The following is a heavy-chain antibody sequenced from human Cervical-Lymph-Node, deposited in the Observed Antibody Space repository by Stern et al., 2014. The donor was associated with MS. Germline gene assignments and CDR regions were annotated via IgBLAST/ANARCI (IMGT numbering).Heavy chain of an antibody. D-gene: IGHD4-17*01. CDR1: SSGSYY. Sequence: SSGSYYWSWIRQPPGKGLEWIGYIYYSGSTNYNPSLKSRVTISVDTSKNQFSLKLSSVTAADTAVYYCARASYGDDGFDYWGQGTLVTVSS. CDR2: IYYSGST. V-gene: IGHV4-61*01. J-gene: IGHJ4*02. CDR3: ARASYGDDGFDY.